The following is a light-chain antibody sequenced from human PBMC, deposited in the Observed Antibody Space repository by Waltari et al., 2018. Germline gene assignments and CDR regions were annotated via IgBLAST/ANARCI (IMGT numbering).Light chain of an antibody. CDR1: QSVLYSSKNKNY. CDR3: QQYYSTPYT. V-gene: IGKV4-1*01. Sequence: DIVMTQSPDSLAVSLGERATINGKSSQSVLYSSKNKNYLAWYQQKPGQPPKLLIYWASTRESGVPDRFSGSGSGTDFTLTISSLQAEDVAVYYCQQYYSTPYTFGQGTKLEIK. CDR2: WAS. J-gene: IGKJ2*01.